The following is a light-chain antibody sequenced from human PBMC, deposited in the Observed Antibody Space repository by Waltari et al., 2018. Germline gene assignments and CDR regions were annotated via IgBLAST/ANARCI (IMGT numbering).Light chain of an antibody. CDR1: QSVSSY. CDR3: QQRSKWFT. CDR2: DAS. V-gene: IGKV3-11*01. J-gene: IGKJ4*01. Sequence: EVVLTQSPAPLALSPGERATLSCRASQSVSSYLAWYQQKPGQAPRLLIYDASKRATGIPARFTGSGSGTHFTRTISSLEPEDFAVYYCQQRSKWFTFGGGTKVEIK.